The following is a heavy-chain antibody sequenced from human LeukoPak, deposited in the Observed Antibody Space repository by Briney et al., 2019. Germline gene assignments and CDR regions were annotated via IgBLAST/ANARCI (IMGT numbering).Heavy chain of an antibody. CDR3: ARVGSMFSGSYLAY. CDR1: GYTFTSYA. CDR2: INAGNGNT. V-gene: IGHV1-3*03. Sequence: ASVKVSCKASGYTFTSYAMHWVRQAPGQRLEWMGWINAGNGNTKYSQEFQGRVTITRDTSARTAYMELSSLRSEDMAVYYCARVGSMFSGSYLAYWGQGTLVTVSS. D-gene: IGHD1-26*01. J-gene: IGHJ4*02.